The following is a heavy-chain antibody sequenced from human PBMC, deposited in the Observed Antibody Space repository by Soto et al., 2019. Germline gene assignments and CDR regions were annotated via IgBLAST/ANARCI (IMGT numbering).Heavy chain of an antibody. CDR3: ARGAPYDYVWGSYRSGVLSY. J-gene: IGHJ4*02. CDR1: GGSFSGYY. CDR2: INHSGST. V-gene: IGHV4-34*01. D-gene: IGHD3-16*02. Sequence: PSETLSLTCAVYGGSFSGYYWSWIRQPPGKGLEWIGEINHSGSTNYNPSLKSRVTISVDTSKNQFSLKLSSVTAADTAVYYCARGAPYDYVWGSYRSGVLSYWGQGTLVTVSS.